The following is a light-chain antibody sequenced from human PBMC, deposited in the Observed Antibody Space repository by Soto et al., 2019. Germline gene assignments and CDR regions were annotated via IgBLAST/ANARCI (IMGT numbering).Light chain of an antibody. CDR2: GAS. J-gene: IGKJ4*01. CDR3: QHYNIWPLT. CDR1: QSVSTK. V-gene: IGKV3-15*01. Sequence: EIVMTQSPGTLSLYPGERATLSCRASQSVSTKLAWYQQKPGQTPRLLIYGASTRATGIPAWFSGSGSGTEFTLTISSLQSEDFAVYYCQHYNIWPLTFGGGTQVEIK.